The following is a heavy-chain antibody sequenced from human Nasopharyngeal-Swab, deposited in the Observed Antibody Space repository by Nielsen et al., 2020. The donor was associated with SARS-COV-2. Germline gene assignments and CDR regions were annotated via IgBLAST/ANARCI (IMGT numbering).Heavy chain of an antibody. CDR2: FDPEDGET. D-gene: IGHD4-23*01. CDR3: ATTNLTPYYFDY. CDR1: GYTFTGYY. Sequence: ASVKVSCKASGYTFTGYYIHWVRQAPGKGLEWMGGFDPEDGETIYAQKFQGRVTMTEDTSTDTAYMELSSLRSEDTAVYYCATTNLTPYYFDYWGQGTLVTVSS. J-gene: IGHJ4*02. V-gene: IGHV1-24*01.